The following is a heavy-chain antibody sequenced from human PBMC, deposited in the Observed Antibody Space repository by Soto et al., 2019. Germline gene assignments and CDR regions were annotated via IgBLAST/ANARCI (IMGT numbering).Heavy chain of an antibody. Sequence: ASVKVSCKASGYAFTSYGISWVRQAPGQGLEWMGWISAYNGNTNYAQKLQGRVTMTTDTSTSTAYMELRSLRSDDTAVYYCARVGYYGSGSYPLTGYYYYGMDVWGQGTTVTVPS. V-gene: IGHV1-18*01. CDR3: ARVGYYGSGSYPLTGYYYYGMDV. CDR2: ISAYNGNT. D-gene: IGHD3-10*01. J-gene: IGHJ6*02. CDR1: GYAFTSYG.